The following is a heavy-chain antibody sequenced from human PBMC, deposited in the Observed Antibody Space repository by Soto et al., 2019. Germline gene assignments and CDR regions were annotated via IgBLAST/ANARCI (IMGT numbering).Heavy chain of an antibody. V-gene: IGHV3-48*01. CDR3: AAVWYCSSTSCYGIQY. Sequence: PGGSLRLSCAASGFTFSSYSMNWVRQAPGKGLEWVSYISSSSSSIYNADSVKGRFTISRDNAKNSLYLQMNSLRAEDTAVYYCAAVWYCSSTSCYGIQYWGQGTLVTVSS. J-gene: IGHJ4*02. CDR2: ISSSSSSI. D-gene: IGHD2-2*01. CDR1: GFTFSSYS.